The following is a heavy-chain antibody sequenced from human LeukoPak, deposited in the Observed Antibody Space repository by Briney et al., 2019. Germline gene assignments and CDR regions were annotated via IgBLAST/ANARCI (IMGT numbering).Heavy chain of an antibody. CDR1: GYTFTRNA. Sequence: ASVKVSCKASGYTFTRNAMNWVRQAPGQGLEWMGWINTNTGNPTYAQGFTGRFVFSLDTPVSTAYLRINSLKTEDTAVYYCARDPQVSYYGSGSIDYWGQGTLVTVSS. CDR2: INTNTGNP. CDR3: ARDPQVSYYGSGSIDY. D-gene: IGHD3-10*01. J-gene: IGHJ4*02. V-gene: IGHV7-4-1*02.